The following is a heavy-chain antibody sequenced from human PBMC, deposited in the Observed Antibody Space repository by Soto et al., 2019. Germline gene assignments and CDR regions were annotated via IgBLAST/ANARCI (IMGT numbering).Heavy chain of an antibody. CDR2: IYYSGST. Sequence: KSSETLSLTCTVSGGSISSSSYYWGWIRQPPGKGLEWIGSIYYSGSTYYNPSLKSRVTISVDTSKNQFSLKLSSVTAADTAVYYCARRDGSGWYGASHNWFDPWGQGTLVTVSS. CDR1: GGSISSSSYY. CDR3: ARRDGSGWYGASHNWFDP. V-gene: IGHV4-39*01. D-gene: IGHD6-19*01. J-gene: IGHJ5*02.